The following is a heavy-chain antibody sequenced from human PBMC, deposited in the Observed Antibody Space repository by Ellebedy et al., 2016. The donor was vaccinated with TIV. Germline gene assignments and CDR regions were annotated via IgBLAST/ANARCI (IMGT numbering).Heavy chain of an antibody. D-gene: IGHD2-21*02. CDR3: ALEYCGGDCYPEPNWFDP. J-gene: IGHJ5*02. CDR2: ISGSGGST. V-gene: IGHV3-23*01. Sequence: GESLKISXAASGFTFSSYAMSWVRQAPGKGLEWVSAISGSGGSTYYVDSVQGRFTISRDNSKNTLYLQMNSLRAEDTAVYYCALEYCGGDCYPEPNWFDPWGQGTLVTVSS. CDR1: GFTFSSYA.